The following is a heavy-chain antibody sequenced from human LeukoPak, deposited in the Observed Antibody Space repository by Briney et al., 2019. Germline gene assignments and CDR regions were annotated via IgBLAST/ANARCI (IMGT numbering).Heavy chain of an antibody. CDR1: GGSIGSGSYY. J-gene: IGHJ4*02. D-gene: IGHD5-12*01. CDR2: IYTSGST. CDR3: ARGYSGYDPTYFDY. V-gene: IGHV4-61*02. Sequence: PSETLSLTCTVSGGSIGSGSYYWSWIRQSAGKRLEWIGRIYTSGSTNYNPSLTSRVTISLDTSRNQFSLKLSSVTAADTAVYYCARGYSGYDPTYFDYWGQGTLVTVSS.